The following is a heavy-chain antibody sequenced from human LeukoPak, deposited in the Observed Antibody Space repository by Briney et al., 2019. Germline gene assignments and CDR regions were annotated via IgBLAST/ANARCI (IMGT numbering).Heavy chain of an antibody. Sequence: PGRSLRLSCAASGFTFSSYAMHWVSQAPGKGLEWVAVISYDGSNKYYADSVKGRFTISRDNSKDTLYLQMNSLRAEDTAVYYCAREYDSSGYYSWYYYGMDVWGQGTTVTVSS. CDR1: GFTFSSYA. V-gene: IGHV3-30-3*01. CDR2: ISYDGSNK. CDR3: AREYDSSGYYSWYYYGMDV. D-gene: IGHD3-22*01. J-gene: IGHJ6*02.